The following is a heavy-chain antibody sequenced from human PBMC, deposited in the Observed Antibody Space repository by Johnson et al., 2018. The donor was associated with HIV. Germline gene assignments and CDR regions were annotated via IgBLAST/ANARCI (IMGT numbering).Heavy chain of an antibody. J-gene: IGHJ3*02. Sequence: QVQLVESGGGVVQPGRSLRLSCAASGFTFSSYAMHWVRQAPGKGLEWVAVISYDGSNKYYADSVKGRFTIPRDNSKNTRYLQMNSLRAEDTAVYYCARVVSDYNFWSGGRAFDIWGQGTMVTVSS. V-gene: IGHV3-30-3*01. D-gene: IGHD3-3*01. CDR1: GFTFSSYA. CDR3: ARVVSDYNFWSGGRAFDI. CDR2: ISYDGSNK.